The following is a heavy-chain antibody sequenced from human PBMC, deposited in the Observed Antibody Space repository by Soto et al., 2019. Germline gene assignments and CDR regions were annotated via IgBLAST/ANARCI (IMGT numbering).Heavy chain of an antibody. V-gene: IGHV3-30*18. CDR1: GFTVSSNY. J-gene: IGHJ4*02. Sequence: GGALRLSCAASGFTVSSNYMSWVRQAPGKGLEWVAVISYDGSNKYYADSVKGRFTISRDNSKNTLYLQMNSLRAEDTAVYYCAKDHRFLEWLPPSFFDYWGQGTLVTVSS. D-gene: IGHD3-3*01. CDR3: AKDHRFLEWLPPSFFDY. CDR2: ISYDGSNK.